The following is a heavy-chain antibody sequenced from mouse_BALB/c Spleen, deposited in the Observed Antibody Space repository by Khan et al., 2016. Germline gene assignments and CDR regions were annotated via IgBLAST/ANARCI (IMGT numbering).Heavy chain of an antibody. Sequence: QIQLVQSGPELKKPGETVKISCKASGYTFTNYGMNWVKQAPGKGLKWMGWINTNTGEPTYAEEFKGHFVFSLETSASTAYLNINNLKNEDTATYFCAEDYYGSNWFAYWGQGTLVTVSA. J-gene: IGHJ3*01. CDR1: GYTFTNYG. CDR2: INTNTGEP. CDR3: AEDYYGSNWFAY. V-gene: IGHV9-3*02. D-gene: IGHD1-1*01.